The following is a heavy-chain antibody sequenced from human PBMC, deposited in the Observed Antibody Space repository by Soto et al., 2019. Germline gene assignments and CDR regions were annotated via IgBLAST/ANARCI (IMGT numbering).Heavy chain of an antibody. Sequence: EVQLVESGGGLVQPGGSLRLSCAASGFTVSSNYMSWVRQAPGKGLEWVSVIYSGGSTYYADSVKGRFTISRHNSKNTLYLQMNSLRAADTAVYYCARNLFAAAAGYYYYYGMDVWGQGTTVTVSS. CDR2: IYSGGST. V-gene: IGHV3-53*04. J-gene: IGHJ6*02. CDR1: GFTVSSNY. D-gene: IGHD6-13*01. CDR3: ARNLFAAAAGYYYYYGMDV.